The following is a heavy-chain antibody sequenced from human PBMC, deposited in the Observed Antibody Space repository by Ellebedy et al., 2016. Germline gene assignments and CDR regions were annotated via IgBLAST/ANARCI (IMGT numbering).Heavy chain of an antibody. J-gene: IGHJ4*02. V-gene: IGHV3-9*01. CDR2: ISWNSGSI. Sequence: SLKISCAASGFTFDDYAMHWVRQAPGKGLEWVSGISWNSGSIGYADSVKGRFTISRDNAKNSLYLQMNSLRAEDTALYYCAKDCSWNVLGVDYWGQGTLVTVSS. D-gene: IGHD1-1*01. CDR3: AKDCSWNVLGVDY. CDR1: GFTFDDYA.